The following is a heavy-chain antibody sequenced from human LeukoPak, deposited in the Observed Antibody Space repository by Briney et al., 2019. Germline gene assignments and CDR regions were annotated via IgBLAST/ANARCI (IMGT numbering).Heavy chain of an antibody. CDR3: GSYRRAYDV. V-gene: IGHV3-53*01. CDR2: ILDDDRI. CDR1: GLTVSTTS. J-gene: IGHJ3*01. Sequence: GGSLRLSCAASGLTVSTTSMTWVRQAPGKGLEWVSDILDDDRIYYADSVKGRFTISRDHSQNKVNLQMDNLRAEDAAIYYCGSYRRAYDVWGQGTVVTVAS. D-gene: IGHD1-26*01.